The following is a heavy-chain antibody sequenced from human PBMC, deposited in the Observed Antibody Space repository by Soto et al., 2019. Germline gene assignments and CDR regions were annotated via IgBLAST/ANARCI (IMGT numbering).Heavy chain of an antibody. CDR1: GGTVSSYA. D-gene: IGHD3-10*01. Sequence: SVKVSCKASGGTVSSYAITWVRQAPGKGLEWMGVFIPIFVSAHYAPKFQGRITITADESTSTAYMELSGLTSEDTAIYYCARDVSSDTTGFRGYDLWGQGTQVTVSA. J-gene: IGHJ4*02. CDR3: ARDVSSDTTGFRGYDL. V-gene: IGHV1-69*13. CDR2: FIPIFVSA.